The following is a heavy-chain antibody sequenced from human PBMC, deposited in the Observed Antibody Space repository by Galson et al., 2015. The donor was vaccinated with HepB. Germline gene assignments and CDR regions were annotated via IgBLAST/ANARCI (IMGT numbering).Heavy chain of an antibody. CDR2: LIPLFATP. D-gene: IGHD3-16*01. CDR3: ARELGDSST. CDR1: GGTSSIYG. V-gene: IGHV1-69*13. Sequence: SVKVSCKASGGTSSIYGITWVRQAPGQGLEWMGGLIPLFATPNYSQKFQGRVTITADEVTSTVDMELTSLTSNDTAVYYCARELGDSSTWGQGTLVIVS. J-gene: IGHJ4*02.